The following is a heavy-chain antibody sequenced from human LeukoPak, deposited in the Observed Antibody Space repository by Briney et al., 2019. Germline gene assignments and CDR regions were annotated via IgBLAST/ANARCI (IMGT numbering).Heavy chain of an antibody. D-gene: IGHD1-26*01. J-gene: IGHJ4*02. Sequence: GGSLRLSCAASGFSFSNAWMSWVRQAPGKGLEWVSAISGSGGSTYYADSVKGRFTISRDNSKNTLYLQMNSLRAEDTAVYYCAKHSYSGYVDYWGQGTLATVSS. CDR2: ISGSGGST. CDR1: GFSFSNAW. V-gene: IGHV3-23*01. CDR3: AKHSYSGYVDY.